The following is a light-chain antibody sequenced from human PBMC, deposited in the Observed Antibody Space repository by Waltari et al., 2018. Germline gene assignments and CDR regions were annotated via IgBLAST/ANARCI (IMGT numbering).Light chain of an antibody. CDR3: QTVGHGTWV. Sequence: QLVLTQSPSASASLGASVRLTCTLDSGHTSNIIAWHQQQPEKGPRYLMKVNSDGSHSKGDEIPARFSGSGSGAERYLTISIVQSEDEADYYCQTVGHGTWVFGGGTKLTVL. CDR1: SGHTSNI. J-gene: IGLJ3*02. V-gene: IGLV4-69*01. CDR2: VNSDGSH.